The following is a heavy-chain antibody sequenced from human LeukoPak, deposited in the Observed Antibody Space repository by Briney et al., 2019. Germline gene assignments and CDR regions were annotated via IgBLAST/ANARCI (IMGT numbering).Heavy chain of an antibody. CDR3: AKEADDWYPRPFDY. CDR2: IGGSGDST. J-gene: IGHJ4*02. CDR1: GFTFSSYA. D-gene: IGHD3-9*01. V-gene: IGHV3-23*01. Sequence: GGSLRLSCAASGFTFSSYAMTWVRQAPGKGLEWVSAIGGSGDSTYYADSVKGRFTISRDNSKNTLYLQTNSLTAEDTAVYYCAKEADDWYPRPFDYWGQGTLVTVSS.